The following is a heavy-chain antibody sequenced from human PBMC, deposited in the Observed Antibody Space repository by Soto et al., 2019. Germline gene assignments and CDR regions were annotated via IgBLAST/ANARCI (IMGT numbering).Heavy chain of an antibody. CDR3: ARSPVGDAFNV. Sequence: GGSLRLSCAASGFTFSSYSMNWVRQAPGKGLEWVSSISSGSDYIFYADSVKGRFTISRDNAKNSLFLQMNSLTAEDTAVYYCARSPVGDAFNVWGQGTVVTVSS. CDR2: ISSGSDYI. CDR1: GFTFSSYS. V-gene: IGHV3-21*01. J-gene: IGHJ3*01.